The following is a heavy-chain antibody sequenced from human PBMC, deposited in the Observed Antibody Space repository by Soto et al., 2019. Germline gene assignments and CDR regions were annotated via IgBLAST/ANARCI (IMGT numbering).Heavy chain of an antibody. J-gene: IGHJ6*02. CDR3: AGEEDMGRGYSYGSGYYGMDV. V-gene: IGHV1-69*13. CDR1: GVTFSSYA. CDR2: IIPIFGTA. D-gene: IGHD5-18*01. Sequence: GASVKVSCKASGVTFSSYAISWVRQAPGQGLEWMGGIIPIFGTANYAQKFQGRVTITADESTSTAYMELSSLRSEDTAVYYCAGEEDMGRGYSYGSGYYGMDVWGQGTTVTVSS.